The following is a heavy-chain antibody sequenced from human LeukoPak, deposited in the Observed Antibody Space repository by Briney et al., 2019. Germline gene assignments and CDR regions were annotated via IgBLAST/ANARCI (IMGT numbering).Heavy chain of an antibody. V-gene: IGHV3-30-3*01. Sequence: GGSLRLSCIASGFTLSTYPAMHWVRQAPGKGLEWVAAVSADGNSKFYIDSVQGRFTISREISENSLYLEMNSLTPEDTAVYYCARGTYSSGRCDVFDIWGQGTMVTVSS. D-gene: IGHD6-19*01. CDR1: GFTLSTYPA. J-gene: IGHJ3*02. CDR2: VSADGNSK. CDR3: ARGTYSSGRCDVFDI.